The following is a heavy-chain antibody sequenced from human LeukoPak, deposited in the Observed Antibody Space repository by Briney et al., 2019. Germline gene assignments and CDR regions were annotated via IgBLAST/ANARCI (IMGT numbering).Heavy chain of an antibody. CDR3: ARARPHWDTAMAAVDY. V-gene: IGHV3-21*01. J-gene: IGHJ4*02. D-gene: IGHD5-18*01. Sequence: PGGSLRLSCAASGFTFSSYSMNWVRQAPGKGLEWVSSISSSSSYIYYADSVRGRFTISRDNAKNSLYLHMNSLRAEDTAVYYCARARPHWDTAMAAVDYWGQGTLVTVSS. CDR2: ISSSSSYI. CDR1: GFTFSSYS.